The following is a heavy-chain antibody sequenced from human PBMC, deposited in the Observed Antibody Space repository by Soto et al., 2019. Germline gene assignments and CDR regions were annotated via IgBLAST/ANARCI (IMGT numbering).Heavy chain of an antibody. J-gene: IGHJ4*02. CDR1: GFTFSSYG. Sequence: QVPLVESGGGVVQPGRSLRLSCAASGFTFSSYGMHWVRQAPGKGLEWVAVISYDGSNKYYADSVKGRFTISRDNSKNTLYLQMNSLRAEDTAVYYCAKDGGPSMSFDYWGQGTLVTVSS. D-gene: IGHD2-2*01. CDR3: AKDGGPSMSFDY. CDR2: ISYDGSNK. V-gene: IGHV3-30*18.